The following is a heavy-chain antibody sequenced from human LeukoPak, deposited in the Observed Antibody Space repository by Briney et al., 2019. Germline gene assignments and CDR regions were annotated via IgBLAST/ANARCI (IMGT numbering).Heavy chain of an antibody. J-gene: IGHJ4*02. CDR1: GFTFSSYA. CDR2: ISYDGSNK. Sequence: GGSLRLSCAASGFTFSSYAMHWVRQAPGKGLEWVAVISYDGSNKYYADSVKGRFTISRDNSKNTLYLQMNSLRSEDTAVYYCARSNGDYYDYVWGSYRHFDYWGQGTLVTVSS. V-gene: IGHV3-30*04. D-gene: IGHD3-16*02. CDR3: ARSNGDYYDYVWGSYRHFDY.